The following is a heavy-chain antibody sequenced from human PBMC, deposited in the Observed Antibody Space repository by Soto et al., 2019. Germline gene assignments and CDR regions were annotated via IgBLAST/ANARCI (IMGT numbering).Heavy chain of an antibody. D-gene: IGHD2-8*01. CDR2: VHHIGET. CDR3: TKNSAYALDS. Sequence: QVHLQESGPGLVKPSETLSVTCDVSGASVSNDNWWSWVRQPPGEGLEWIGEVHHIGETNYNPSLRGRVSMSVDRSKNQFFLSLSSVTAADTAVYYCTKNSAYALDSWGQGALVIVSS. J-gene: IGHJ4*02. CDR1: GASVSNDNW. V-gene: IGHV4-4*02.